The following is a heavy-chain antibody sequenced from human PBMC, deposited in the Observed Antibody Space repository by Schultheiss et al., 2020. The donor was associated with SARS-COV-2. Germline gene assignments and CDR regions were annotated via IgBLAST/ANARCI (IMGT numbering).Heavy chain of an antibody. D-gene: IGHD6-19*01. CDR3: ARERRSLWQWLVWFDP. CDR1: GGSFSGYY. CDR2: IYTSGST. V-gene: IGHV4-4*07. Sequence: SETLSLTCAVYGGSFSGYYWSWIRKPAGKGLEWIGRIYTSGSTNYNPSLKSRVTISVDTSKNQFSLKLSSVTAADTAVYYCARERRSLWQWLVWFDPWGQGTLVTVSS. J-gene: IGHJ5*02.